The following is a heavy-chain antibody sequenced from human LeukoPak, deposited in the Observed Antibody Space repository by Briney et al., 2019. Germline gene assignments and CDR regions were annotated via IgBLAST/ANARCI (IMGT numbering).Heavy chain of an antibody. CDR1: GGSISSYY. J-gene: IGHJ4*02. Sequence: KPSETLSLTCTVSGGSISSYYWSWIRQHPGKGLEWIGYIYYSGSTYYNPSLKSRVTISVDTSKNQFSLKLSSVTAADTAVYYCARGPWTSGYSSSWYGYYFDYWGQGTLVTVSS. CDR2: IYYSGST. V-gene: IGHV4-59*06. D-gene: IGHD6-13*01. CDR3: ARGPWTSGYSSSWYGYYFDY.